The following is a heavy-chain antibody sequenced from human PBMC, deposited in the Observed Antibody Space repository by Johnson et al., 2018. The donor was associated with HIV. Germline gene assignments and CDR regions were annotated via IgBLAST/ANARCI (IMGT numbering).Heavy chain of an antibody. CDR3: ARDLVVAATFDI. D-gene: IGHD2-15*01. CDR1: GFTVSSNY. J-gene: IGHJ3*02. V-gene: IGHV3-66*01. CDR2: IYSGGST. Sequence: VQVVESGGGVVQPGRSLRLSCAASGFTVSSNYMSWVRQAPGKGLEWVSVIYSGGSTYYADSVKGRFTISRDNSKNTLYLQMNSLRAEDTAVYYCARDLVVAATFDIWGQGTMVTVSS.